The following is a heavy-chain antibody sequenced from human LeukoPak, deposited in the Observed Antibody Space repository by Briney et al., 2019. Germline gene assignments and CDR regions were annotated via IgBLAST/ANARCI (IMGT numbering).Heavy chain of an antibody. Sequence: SETLSLTCTVSGGSISSGDYYWSWIRQPPGKGLEWIGYIYYSGSTYYNPSLKSRVTISVDTSKNQFSLKLSSVTAADTAVYYCARRYCSSTSCYTFDYWGQGTLVTVSS. V-gene: IGHV4-30-4*01. CDR1: GGSISSGDYY. CDR3: ARRYCSSTSCYTFDY. CDR2: IYYSGST. D-gene: IGHD2-2*02. J-gene: IGHJ4*02.